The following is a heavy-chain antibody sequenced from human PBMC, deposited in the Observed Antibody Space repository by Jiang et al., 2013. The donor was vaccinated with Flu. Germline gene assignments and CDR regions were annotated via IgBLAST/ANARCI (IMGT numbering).Heavy chain of an antibody. CDR2: ISYDGSNQ. Sequence: VQLVESGGGVVQPGKSLRLSCEASGLIFSIYSMHWVRHTPDKGLEWVASISYDGSNQDYADSVKGRFTIARDNSENTVDLHMTSLRPEDTAVYYCAKGQTVAGEFDSWGQGALVTSPQ. D-gene: IGHD6-19*01. CDR1: GLIFSIYS. V-gene: IGHV3-30*18. J-gene: IGHJ4*02. CDR3: AKGQTVAGEFDS.